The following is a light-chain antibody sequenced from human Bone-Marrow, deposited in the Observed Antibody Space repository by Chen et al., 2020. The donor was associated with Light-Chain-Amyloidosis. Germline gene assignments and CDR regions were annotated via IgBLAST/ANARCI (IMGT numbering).Light chain of an antibody. V-gene: IGLV3-21*02. J-gene: IGLJ3*02. Sequence: SYVLTQPSSVSVAPGQTATIACGGNNIGSTSVHWYQQTPGQAPLLAGYDDSDRPSGIPERLSGSNSGNPATLTISRVDAGDEADYYCQVWDRSSDRPVFGGGTKLTVL. CDR2: DDS. CDR1: NIGSTS. CDR3: QVWDRSSDRPV.